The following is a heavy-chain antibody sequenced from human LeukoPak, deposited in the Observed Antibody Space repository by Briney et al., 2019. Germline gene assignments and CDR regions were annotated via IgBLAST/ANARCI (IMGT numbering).Heavy chain of an antibody. CDR1: GGSFSGHY. CDR3: AREVVIAATYDY. D-gene: IGHD2-15*01. CDR2: INHSGST. Sequence: SETLSLTCAVYGGSFSGHYWSWIRQPPGKGLEWIGEINHSGSTNYNPSLKSRVTMSVDTSKNQFSLKLSSVTAADTAVYYCAREVVIAATYDYWGQGTLVTVSS. V-gene: IGHV4-34*01. J-gene: IGHJ4*02.